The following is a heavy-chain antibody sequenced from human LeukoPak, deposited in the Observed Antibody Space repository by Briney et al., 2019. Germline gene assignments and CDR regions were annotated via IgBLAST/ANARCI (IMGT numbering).Heavy chain of an antibody. V-gene: IGHV1-46*01. J-gene: IGHJ4*02. CDR1: GYTFTSYY. CDR3: ARVPPTRGGNSVESFDY. CDR2: INPSGGST. D-gene: IGHD4-23*01. Sequence: GASVKVSCKASGYTFTSYYMRWVRQAPGQGLEWMGIINPSGGSTSYAQKFQGRVTMTRDTSTSTVYMELSSLRSEDTAVYYCARVPPTRGGNSVESFDYWGQGTLVTVSS.